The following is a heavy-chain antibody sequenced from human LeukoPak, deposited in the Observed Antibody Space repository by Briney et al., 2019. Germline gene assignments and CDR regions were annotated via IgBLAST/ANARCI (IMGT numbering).Heavy chain of an antibody. J-gene: IGHJ3*02. Sequence: GASVKVSCKASGYTFTSYGISWVRQAPGQGLEWMGGIIPIFGTANYAQKFQGRVTITADESTSTAYMELSSLRSEDTAVYYCASHPQSPTRLTAFKKKTLTAFDIWGQGTMVTVSS. CDR1: GYTFTSYG. CDR3: ASHPQSPTRLTAFKKKTLTAFDI. D-gene: IGHD2-2*01. V-gene: IGHV1-69*13. CDR2: IIPIFGTA.